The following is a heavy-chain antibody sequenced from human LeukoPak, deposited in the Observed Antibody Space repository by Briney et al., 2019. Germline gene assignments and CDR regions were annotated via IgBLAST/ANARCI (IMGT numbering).Heavy chain of an antibody. V-gene: IGHV3-7*01. J-gene: IGHJ4*02. CDR2: IKQDGSEK. Sequence: SGGSLRLSCAASGFTFSSYGMSWVRQAPGKGLEWVANIKQDGSEKYYVDSVKGRFTISRDNAKNSLYLQMNSLRAEDTAVYYCARDLGWLQSDYWGQGTLVTVSS. CDR1: GFTFSSYG. CDR3: ARDLGWLQSDY. D-gene: IGHD5-24*01.